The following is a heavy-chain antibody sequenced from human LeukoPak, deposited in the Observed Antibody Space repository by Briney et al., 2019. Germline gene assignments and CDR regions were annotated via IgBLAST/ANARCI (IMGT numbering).Heavy chain of an antibody. V-gene: IGHV4-34*01. CDR2: INDSGST. CDR1: GVSLSGNS. D-gene: IGHD4-11*01. CDR3: ARDNDYWNYCYMDV. Sequence: PSETLSLTCAVYGVSLSGNSWSWIRQPPGKGLEWIGEINDSGSTNYNPSLKRRVTISLDTSKSHISLNLTTGPAADTTGYYCARDNDYWNYCYMDVWGKGTAVCVSS. J-gene: IGHJ6*03.